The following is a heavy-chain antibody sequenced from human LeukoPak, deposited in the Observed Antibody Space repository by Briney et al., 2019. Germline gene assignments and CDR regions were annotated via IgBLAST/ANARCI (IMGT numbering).Heavy chain of an antibody. CDR2: IWYDGSNK. J-gene: IGHJ4*02. CDR3: ARDRGTNGNYHRGYFDY. Sequence: PGRSLRLSCAASGFTFSSYGMHWVRQAPGKGLEWVAIIWYDGSNKYYADSVNGRFTISRDNSKNTLYLQMNSLKAEDTAVYYCARDRGTNGNYHRGYFDYWGQGTLVTVSS. V-gene: IGHV3-33*01. CDR1: GFTFSSYG. D-gene: IGHD1-14*01.